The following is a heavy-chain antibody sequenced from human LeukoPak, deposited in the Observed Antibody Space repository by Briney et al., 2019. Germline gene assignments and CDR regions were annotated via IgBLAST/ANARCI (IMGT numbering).Heavy chain of an antibody. Sequence: GGSLRLSCAASGFTFSSYAMSWVRQAPGKGLEWVSAISGSGGSTYYADSVKGRFTISRDNSKNTLYLQMNSLRAEDTAVYYCAKGVDTAMVGTYYYYYYMDVWGKGTTVTISS. CDR3: AKGVDTAMVGTYYYYYYMDV. D-gene: IGHD5-18*01. V-gene: IGHV3-23*01. J-gene: IGHJ6*03. CDR2: ISGSGGST. CDR1: GFTFSSYA.